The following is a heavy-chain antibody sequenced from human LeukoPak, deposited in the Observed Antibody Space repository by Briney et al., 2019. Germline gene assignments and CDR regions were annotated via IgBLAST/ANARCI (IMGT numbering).Heavy chain of an antibody. CDR2: SCYSGTS. J-gene: IGHJ3*02. CDR1: GGSISTYC. V-gene: IGHV4-59*08. CDR3: ASSRLRSALDI. D-gene: IGHD4-17*01. Sequence: SETLSLTCTVSGGSISTYCWRWVRQPPGKGLEWIGYSCYSGTSNYNASLKSRVTISVDTSKNQFSLKLNSVTAADTAVYYCASSRLRSALDIWGQGTMVTVSS.